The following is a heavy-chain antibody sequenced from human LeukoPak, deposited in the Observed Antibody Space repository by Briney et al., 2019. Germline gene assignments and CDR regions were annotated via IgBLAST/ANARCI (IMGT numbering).Heavy chain of an antibody. V-gene: IGHV1-2*02. J-gene: IGHJ4*02. CDR2: INPNSGGT. CDR1: GDTFSSYY. CDR3: ARDLEGYHYGSGNYPQ. Sequence: ASVKVSCKASGDTFSSYYMHWVRQAPGQGLEWMGFINPNSGGTNYAQNFQGRVTMTRDTSISTAYMELSSLRSDDTAVYYCARDLEGYHYGSGNYPQWGQGTLVTVSS. D-gene: IGHD3-10*01.